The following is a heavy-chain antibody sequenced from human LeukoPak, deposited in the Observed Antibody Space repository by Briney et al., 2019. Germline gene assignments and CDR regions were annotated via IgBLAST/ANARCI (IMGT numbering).Heavy chain of an antibody. CDR1: GGTFSSYA. CDR2: IIPIFGTA. J-gene: IGHJ4*02. CDR3: ARDVDVDYGGNGDY. V-gene: IGHV1-69*01. Sequence: SVKVSCKASGGTFSSYAISWVRQAPGQGLEWMGGIIPIFGTANYAQKFQGRVTITADESTSTAYMELSSLRSEDTAVYYCARDVDVDYGGNGDYWGQGTLVTVSS. D-gene: IGHD4-23*01.